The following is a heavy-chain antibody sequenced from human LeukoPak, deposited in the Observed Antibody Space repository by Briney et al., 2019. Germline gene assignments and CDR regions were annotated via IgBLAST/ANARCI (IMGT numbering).Heavy chain of an antibody. D-gene: IGHD6-13*01. CDR1: GGSISSYY. CDR2: IYYSGST. V-gene: IGHV4-59*01. CDR3: ARHPGWGAAAGTDY. Sequence: PSETLSLTCTVSGGSISSYYWSWIRQPPGKGLEWIGYIYYSGSTNYNPSLKIRVTISVDTYKNQFSLKLSSVTAADTAVYYCARHPGWGAAAGTDYWGQGPLVPVSS. J-gene: IGHJ4*02.